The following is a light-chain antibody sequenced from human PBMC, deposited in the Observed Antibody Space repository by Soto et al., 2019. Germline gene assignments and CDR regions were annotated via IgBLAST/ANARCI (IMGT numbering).Light chain of an antibody. V-gene: IGLV2-23*01. CDR3: CSYAGSSTFLV. CDR2: EGS. CDR1: SSDVGSYNL. Sequence: QSALTQPASVSGSPGQSITISCTGTSSDVGSYNLVSWYQQHPGKAPKLMIYEGSKRPSGVSNRFSGSKSGNTASLTISGLQDEDEADYYCCSYAGSSTFLVFGGGTKLTVL. J-gene: IGLJ2*01.